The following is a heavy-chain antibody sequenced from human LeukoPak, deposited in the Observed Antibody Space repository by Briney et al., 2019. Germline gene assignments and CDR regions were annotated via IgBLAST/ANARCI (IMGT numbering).Heavy chain of an antibody. CDR3: ASTHPSSWYLGAFDI. J-gene: IGHJ3*02. CDR2: IYYSGST. CDR1: GGSISGYY. Sequence: SETLSLTCTVSGGSISGYYWSWIRQPPGKGLEWIGYIYYSGSTNYNPSLKSRVTISVDTSKNQFSLKLSSVTAADTAVYYCASTHPSSWYLGAFDIWGQGTMVTVSS. D-gene: IGHD6-13*01. V-gene: IGHV4-59*01.